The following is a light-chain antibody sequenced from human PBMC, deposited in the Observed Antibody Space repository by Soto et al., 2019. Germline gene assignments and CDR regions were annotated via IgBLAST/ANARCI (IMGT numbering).Light chain of an antibody. J-gene: IGKJ1*01. Sequence: EIVMTQSPATLSVSPGERATLSCRASQSVSSNLAWYQQKPGQAPRLLIYGASTRATGIPARFSGSRSGTEFTLTISSRQSEDFAVYYCQQYNNWPTTFGQGTKVEIK. CDR1: QSVSSN. V-gene: IGKV3-15*01. CDR2: GAS. CDR3: QQYNNWPTT.